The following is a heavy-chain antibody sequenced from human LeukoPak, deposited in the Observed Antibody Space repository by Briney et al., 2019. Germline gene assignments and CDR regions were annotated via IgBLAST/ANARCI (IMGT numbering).Heavy chain of an antibody. CDR2: IRSKANSYAT. J-gene: IGHJ4*02. CDR1: GFTFSGSA. D-gene: IGHD3-3*01. V-gene: IGHV3-73*01. Sequence: GGSLRLSCAASGFTFSGSAMHWVRQASGKGLEWVGRIRSKANSYATAYAASVKGRFTISRDDSKNTAYLQMNSLKTEDTAVYYCARGFLEWSFDYWGQGTLVTVSS. CDR3: ARGFLEWSFDY.